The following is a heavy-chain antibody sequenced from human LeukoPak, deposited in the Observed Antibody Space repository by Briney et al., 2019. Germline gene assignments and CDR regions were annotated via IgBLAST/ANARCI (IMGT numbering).Heavy chain of an antibody. Sequence: SETLSLTCAVYGGSFSGYYWSWIRQPPGKGLEWIGEINHSGSTNYNPSLKSRVTISVDTSKNQLSLKLSSVTAADTAVYYCARRGGLLWFGDHMDVWGKGTTVTISS. CDR1: GGSFSGYY. V-gene: IGHV4-34*01. CDR2: INHSGST. CDR3: ARRGGLLWFGDHMDV. J-gene: IGHJ6*03. D-gene: IGHD3-10*01.